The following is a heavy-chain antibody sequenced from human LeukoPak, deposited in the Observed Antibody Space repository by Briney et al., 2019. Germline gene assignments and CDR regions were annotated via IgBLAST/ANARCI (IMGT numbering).Heavy chain of an antibody. J-gene: IGHJ4*02. V-gene: IGHV3-11*06. Sequence: GGSLRLSCKASGFIFGDYYMNWIRQAPGKGLECLSYISSGTINHSNYADSVKGRFTISRDNAKNSLYLQMNSLRAEDTAVYYCARDRDGYNYGDYWGQGTLVTVS. CDR1: GFIFGDYY. D-gene: IGHD5-24*01. CDR3: ARDRDGYNYGDY. CDR2: ISSGTINHS.